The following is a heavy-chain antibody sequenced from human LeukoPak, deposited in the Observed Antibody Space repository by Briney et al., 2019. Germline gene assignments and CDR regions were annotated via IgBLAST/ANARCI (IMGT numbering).Heavy chain of an antibody. V-gene: IGHV5-51*01. Sequence: GESLKISCKGSGYSFTSYWIGWVRQMPGKGLEWMGIIYPGDSVTRYSPSFQGQVTISADKSISTAYLQWSSLKASDTAMYYCARHSVYDYVWGSYRYTPYFDYWGQGTLVTVSS. D-gene: IGHD3-16*02. CDR3: ARHSVYDYVWGSYRYTPYFDY. CDR1: GYSFTSYW. J-gene: IGHJ4*02. CDR2: IYPGDSVT.